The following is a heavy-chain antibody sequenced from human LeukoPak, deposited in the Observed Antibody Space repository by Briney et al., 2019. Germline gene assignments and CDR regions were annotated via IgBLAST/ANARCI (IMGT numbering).Heavy chain of an antibody. Sequence: GASVKVSCKASGYTFTGYYMHWVRQAPGQGLEWMGWINPNSGGTNYAQKLQGRVTMTTDTSTSTAYMELRSLRSDDTAVYYCARGYSSSRTIDYWGQGTLVTVSS. J-gene: IGHJ4*02. CDR1: GYTFTGYY. D-gene: IGHD6-13*01. CDR3: ARGYSSSRTIDY. V-gene: IGHV1-2*02. CDR2: INPNSGGT.